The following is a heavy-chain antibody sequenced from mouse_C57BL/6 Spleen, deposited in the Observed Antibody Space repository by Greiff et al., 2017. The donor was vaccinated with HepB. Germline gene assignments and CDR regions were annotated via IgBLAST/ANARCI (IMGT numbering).Heavy chain of an antibody. Sequence: EVQLQQSGAELVRPGASVKLSCTASGFNIKDDYMHWVNQRPEQGLEWIGWIDPENGDTEYASKFQGKATITADKSSNTAYLQLSSLKSEDTAVYYCTITTVVAHCYFDVWGTGTTVTVSS. J-gene: IGHJ1*03. D-gene: IGHD1-1*01. CDR1: GFNIKDDY. CDR3: TITTVVAHCYFDV. V-gene: IGHV14-4*01. CDR2: IDPENGDT.